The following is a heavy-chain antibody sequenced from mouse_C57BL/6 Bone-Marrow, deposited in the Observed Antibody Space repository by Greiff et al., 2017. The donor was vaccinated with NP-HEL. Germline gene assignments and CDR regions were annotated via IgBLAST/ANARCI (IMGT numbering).Heavy chain of an antibody. Sequence: VQLQQPAAELVKPGASVKLSCKASGYTFTSYWMHWVKQRPGQGLEWIGMIHPNSGSTNYNEKFKSKATLTVDKSSSTAYMQLSSLTSEDSAVYYCARSLRSSSPYAMDYWGQGTSVTVSS. J-gene: IGHJ4*01. CDR3: ARSLRSSSPYAMDY. D-gene: IGHD1-1*01. CDR2: IHPNSGST. CDR1: GYTFTSYW. V-gene: IGHV1-64*01.